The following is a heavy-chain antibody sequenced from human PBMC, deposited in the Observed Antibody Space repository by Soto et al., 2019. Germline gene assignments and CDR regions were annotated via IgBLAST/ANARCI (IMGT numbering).Heavy chain of an antibody. J-gene: IGHJ4*02. D-gene: IGHD4-17*01. V-gene: IGHV4-31*03. CDR3: ARGRRGHTVTPLGY. CDR1: GGSISRGGYY. CDR2: IYYSGST. Sequence: QVQLQESGPGLVKPSQTLSLTCTVSGGSISRGGYYWSWIRQNPGKGLEWIGYIYYSGSTYYNPSLKSRVTISVDTSKNQFSLKLSSVTAADTAVYYCARGRRGHTVTPLGYWGPGTLVTVSS.